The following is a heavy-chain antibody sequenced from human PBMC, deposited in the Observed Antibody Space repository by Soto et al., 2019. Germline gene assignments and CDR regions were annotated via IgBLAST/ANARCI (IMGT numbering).Heavy chain of an antibody. V-gene: IGHV3-30*18. CDR3: AKDKARDFWSGYFGYYYYGMDV. CDR2: ISYDGSNK. Sequence: GGSLRLSCAASGFTFSSYGMHWVRQAPGKGLEWVAVISYDGSNKYYADSVKGRFTISRDNSKNTLYLQMNILRAEDTAVYYCAKDKARDFWSGYFGYYYYGMDVWGQGTTVTVSS. CDR1: GFTFSSYG. J-gene: IGHJ6*02. D-gene: IGHD3-3*01.